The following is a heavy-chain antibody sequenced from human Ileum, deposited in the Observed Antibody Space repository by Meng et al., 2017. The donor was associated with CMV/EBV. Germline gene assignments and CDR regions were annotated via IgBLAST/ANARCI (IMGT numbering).Heavy chain of an antibody. CDR3: AGGARPFYFDH. D-gene: IGHD3-10*01. CDR1: GITFSDYH. J-gene: IGHJ4*02. Sequence: SCAASGITFSDYHVNWVRQAPGKGLEWVSSIDSHSSYIYYADSLKGRFTISRDNAKNSLYLQMNNLGVEDTAVYYCAGGARPFYFDHWGQGILVTVSS. V-gene: IGHV3-21*01. CDR2: IDSHSSYI.